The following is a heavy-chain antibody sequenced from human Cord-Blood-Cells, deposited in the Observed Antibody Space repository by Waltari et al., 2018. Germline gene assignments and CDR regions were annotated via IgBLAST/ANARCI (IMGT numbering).Heavy chain of an antibody. CDR1: GGSISSGGYY. CDR2: IYYSGRT. CDR3: ASCPLQLVRGAFDI. D-gene: IGHD6-6*01. Sequence: QVQLQESGPGLVKPSQTLSLTCTVSGGSISSGGYYWSWIRQHPGKGLEWIGYIYYSGRTYYTPSLKSRVTISVDTSKNQFSLKLSSVTAADTAVYYCASCPLQLVRGAFDIWGQGTMVTVSS. V-gene: IGHV4-31*03. J-gene: IGHJ3*02.